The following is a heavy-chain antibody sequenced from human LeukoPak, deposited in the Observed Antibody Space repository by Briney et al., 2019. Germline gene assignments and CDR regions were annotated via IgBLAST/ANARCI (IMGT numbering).Heavy chain of an antibody. CDR3: ARGSSVAFDI. CDR1: GFTFSSYS. CDR2: ISSSSSYI. D-gene: IGHD2-2*01. V-gene: IGHV3-21*01. Sequence: GGSMTLSCAASGFTFSSYSMNWVRQAPGKGLEWVSSISSSSSYIYYADSVKGRFAISRDNAKNSLYLQMNSLRAEDTAVFYCARGSSVAFDIWGQGTMVTVSS. J-gene: IGHJ3*02.